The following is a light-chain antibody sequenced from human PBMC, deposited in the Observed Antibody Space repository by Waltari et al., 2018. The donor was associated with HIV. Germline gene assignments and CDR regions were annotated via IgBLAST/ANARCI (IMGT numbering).Light chain of an antibody. CDR1: SSNIGNNY. J-gene: IGLJ2*01. CDR2: DNN. Sequence: QSVLTQPPSVSAAPGQKVTISCSGISSNIGNNYVSWYQQLPGTAPKLLIYDNNKRPSGIPDRFSGSKSGTSATLGITGLQTGDEADYYCGTWDSSLSAYVVFGGGTKLTVL. CDR3: GTWDSSLSAYVV. V-gene: IGLV1-51*01.